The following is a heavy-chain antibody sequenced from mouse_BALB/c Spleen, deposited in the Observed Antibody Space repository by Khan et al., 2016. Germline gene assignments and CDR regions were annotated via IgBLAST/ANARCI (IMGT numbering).Heavy chain of an antibody. CDR2: INPDSSTI. CDR1: GFAFSRYW. Sequence: EVKLLESGGGLVQPGGSLKLSCAASGFAFSRYWMSWVRQAPGKGLEWIGEINPDSSTINYTPSLKDKFIISRDNANNTLYLQMSKVRSEDTALYYCARAGYYGYFAYWGQGTLVTVSA. J-gene: IGHJ3*01. D-gene: IGHD1-1*01. V-gene: IGHV4-1*02. CDR3: ARAGYYGYFAY.